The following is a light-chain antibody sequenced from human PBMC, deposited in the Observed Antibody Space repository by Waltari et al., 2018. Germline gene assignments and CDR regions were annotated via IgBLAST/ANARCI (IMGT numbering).Light chain of an antibody. Sequence: QMTQAPSSLPASVGDRVTITCRASQCIANFVAWYQQKPGKAPRLLIHGAFALQSGAPSRFSGSMSGTDFTLTISDLQPDDVSTYYCQRYDSVPRTFGQGTKVEI. J-gene: IGKJ1*01. CDR2: GAF. CDR3: QRYDSVPRT. CDR1: QCIANF. V-gene: IGKV1-27*01.